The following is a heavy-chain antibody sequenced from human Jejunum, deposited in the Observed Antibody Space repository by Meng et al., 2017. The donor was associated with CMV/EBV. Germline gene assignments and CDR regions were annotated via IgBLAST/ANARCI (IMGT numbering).Heavy chain of an antibody. CDR1: GFTFSKYG. CDR3: AKDVGY. V-gene: IGHV3-30*02. Sequence: GQLLERGGGLVRPGGCLRLACAESGFTFSKYGIHWVRQAPGKGLECVAFIEHYGSNKYYADSVKGRFTISRDNSKNTLYLQMNSLRVEDTAVYYCAKDVGYWGQGTLVTVSS. CDR2: IEHYGSNK. J-gene: IGHJ4*02. D-gene: IGHD1-26*01.